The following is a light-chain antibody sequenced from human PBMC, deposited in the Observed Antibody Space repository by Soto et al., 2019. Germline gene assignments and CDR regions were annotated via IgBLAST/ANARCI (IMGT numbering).Light chain of an antibody. CDR1: QNIDRG. CDR2: KSS. V-gene: IGKV1-5*03. Sequence: DIQMTQSPSTLSASRGDRVTITCRARQNIDRGLAGYQQKAGKAPKLLLYKSSSLESGVPPRFSGSGSGTEFTLTINSLQPYDFAGYYCQQYERQPYTFGQGTKLDI. J-gene: IGKJ2*01. CDR3: QQYERQPYT.